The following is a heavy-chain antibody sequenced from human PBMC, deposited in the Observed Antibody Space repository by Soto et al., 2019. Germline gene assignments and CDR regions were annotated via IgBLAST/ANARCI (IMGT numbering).Heavy chain of an antibody. J-gene: IGHJ5*02. CDR1: GYTFSNYG. CDR3: ARGVGSGSYYNQYNWFDP. D-gene: IGHD3-10*01. V-gene: IGHV1-18*01. CDR2: ISVDIGKT. Sequence: ASVKVSCKTSGYTFSNYGISWVRQAPGQGLEWMGWISVDIGKTNYAQKFQARVTMTTDTSTSTVYMELRSLRSDDTAVYYCARGVGSGSYYNQYNWFDPWGQGTLVTVLL.